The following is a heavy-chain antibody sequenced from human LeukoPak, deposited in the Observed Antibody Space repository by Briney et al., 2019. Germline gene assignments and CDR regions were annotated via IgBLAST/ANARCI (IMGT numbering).Heavy chain of an antibody. V-gene: IGHV3-23*01. D-gene: IGHD1-26*01. CDR2: ISGSDGST. Sequence: GGSLRLSCAASGFTFSSYGMHWVRQAPGKGLEWVSTISGSDGSTFYAGSVKGRFTISRDNSKNTLYLQMNSLRAEDTAIYYCAKDGSGGGSAWFDPWGQGTLVTVSS. CDR3: AKDGSGGGSAWFDP. J-gene: IGHJ5*02. CDR1: GFTFSSYG.